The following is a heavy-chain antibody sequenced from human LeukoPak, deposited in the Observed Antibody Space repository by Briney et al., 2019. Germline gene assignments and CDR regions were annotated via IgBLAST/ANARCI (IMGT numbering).Heavy chain of an antibody. D-gene: IGHD1-1*01. V-gene: IGHV4-30-2*01. CDR1: GGSISSGGYS. CDR3: ARDFAGDYGMDV. CDR2: IYHSGST. J-gene: IGHJ6*02. Sequence: TSETLSLTCAVSGGSISSGGYSWSWIRQPPGKGLEWIGYIYHSGSTYYNPSLKSRVTISVDRSKNQFSLKLSSVTAADTAVYYCARDFAGDYGMDVWGQGTTVTVSS.